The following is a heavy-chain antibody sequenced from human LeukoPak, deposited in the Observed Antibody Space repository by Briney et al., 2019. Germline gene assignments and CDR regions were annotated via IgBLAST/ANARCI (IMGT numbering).Heavy chain of an antibody. CDR2: IKEDGSEK. CDR1: GFHYCSYW. Sequence: GGSLRLSCAASGFHYCSYWMNWVRQAPGKGLEWVANIKEDGSEKYYVDSVKGRFTISRDNAKNSLYLQMNSLRAEDTAVYYSARDQYSWFDPWSQGTLVTVSS. CDR3: ARDQYSWFDP. D-gene: IGHD4-11*01. J-gene: IGHJ5*02. V-gene: IGHV3-7*05.